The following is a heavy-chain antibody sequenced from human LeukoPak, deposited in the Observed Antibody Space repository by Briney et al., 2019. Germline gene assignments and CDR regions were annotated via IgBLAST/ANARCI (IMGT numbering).Heavy chain of an antibody. Sequence: GGSLRLSCAASGFTFDDYAMHWVRQAPGKGLEWVSGISWNSGSIGYADSVKGRFTISRDNAKNSLYLQMNSLRAEDTALYYCAKATVTTYLYYSGMDVWGQGTTVTVSS. V-gene: IGHV3-9*01. J-gene: IGHJ6*02. D-gene: IGHD4-17*01. CDR3: AKATVTTYLYYSGMDV. CDR2: ISWNSGSI. CDR1: GFTFDDYA.